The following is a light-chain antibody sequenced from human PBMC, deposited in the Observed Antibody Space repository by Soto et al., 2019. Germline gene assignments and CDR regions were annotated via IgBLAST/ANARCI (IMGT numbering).Light chain of an antibody. CDR3: QQSFIAPWT. CDR1: QSITGY. J-gene: IGKJ1*01. V-gene: IGKV1-39*01. CDR2: AAS. Sequence: DIQMTQSPSSLSVSVGDRVTITCRASQSITGYLNWYQQKPGKVPKLLIYAASTLQSGVPSRFSGSGSGTDFTLTLSSLQAEDSATYYCQQSFIAPWTFGQGTKVDIK.